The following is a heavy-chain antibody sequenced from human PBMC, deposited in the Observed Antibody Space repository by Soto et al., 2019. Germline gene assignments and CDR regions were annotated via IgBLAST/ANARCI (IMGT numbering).Heavy chain of an antibody. CDR1: GGSFSGYY. Sequence: PSETLSLTCAVYGGSFSGYYWSWIRQPPGKGLEWIGEINHSGSTNYNPSLKSRVTISVDTSKNQFSLKLSSVTAADTAVYYCARHHQGHYDFWSGSYYFDYWGQGTLVPVSS. V-gene: IGHV4-34*01. D-gene: IGHD3-3*01. J-gene: IGHJ4*02. CDR2: INHSGST. CDR3: ARHHQGHYDFWSGSYYFDY.